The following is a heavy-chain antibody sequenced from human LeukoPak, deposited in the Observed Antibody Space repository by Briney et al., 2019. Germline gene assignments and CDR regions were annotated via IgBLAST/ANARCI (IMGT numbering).Heavy chain of an antibody. D-gene: IGHD6-25*01. V-gene: IGHV4-59*08. CDR3: ARHRSSGDDY. Sequence: SETLSLTCTVSGGSISGYYWSWIRQPPGEGLEWIGYIYYSGSTTYNPSLKSRVTMSVDTSKNQLSLRVSSVTAADTAVYYCARHRSSGDDYWGQGTLVTVSS. CDR1: GGSISGYY. CDR2: IYYSGST. J-gene: IGHJ4*02.